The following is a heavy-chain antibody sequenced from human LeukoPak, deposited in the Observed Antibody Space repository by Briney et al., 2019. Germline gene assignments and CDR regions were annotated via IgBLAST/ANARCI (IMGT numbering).Heavy chain of an antibody. Sequence: PSETLSLTCTVSGGFVSSGSYYWSWIRQPPGKGLEWIGYIYYSGSTNYNPSLKSRVTISVDTSKNQFSLKLSSVTAADTAVYYCARDVPYYYGSGSYYKTLWYYGMDVWGQGTTVTVSS. CDR2: IYYSGST. CDR1: GGFVSSGSYY. D-gene: IGHD3-10*01. CDR3: ARDVPYYYGSGSYYKTLWYYGMDV. J-gene: IGHJ6*02. V-gene: IGHV4-61*01.